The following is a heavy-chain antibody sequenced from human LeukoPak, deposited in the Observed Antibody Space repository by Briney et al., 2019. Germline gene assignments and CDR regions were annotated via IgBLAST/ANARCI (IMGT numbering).Heavy chain of an antibody. Sequence: PGGSLRLSCAASGFTFSNAWMSWVRQAPGKGLEWVSAISGSGGSTYYADSVKGRFTISRDNSKNTLYLQMNSLRAEDTAVYYCANPSVALDYWGQGTLVTVSS. CDR2: ISGSGGST. CDR3: ANPSVALDY. CDR1: GFTFSNAW. D-gene: IGHD6-19*01. J-gene: IGHJ4*02. V-gene: IGHV3-23*01.